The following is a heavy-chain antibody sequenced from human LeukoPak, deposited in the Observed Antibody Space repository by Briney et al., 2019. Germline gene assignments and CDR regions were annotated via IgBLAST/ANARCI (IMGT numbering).Heavy chain of an antibody. CDR3: AKVGMTMLVVVYFDD. V-gene: IGHV3-23*01. J-gene: IGHJ4*02. Sequence: GGSLRLSCAASGFTFSNYAMSWVRQAPGKGLEWVSAIGISGRDTYYADSVKGRFTISRDNSKNTLYLQMNSLRAEDTAVYYCAKVGMTMLVVVYFDDWDQGTLVTVSS. CDR1: GFTFSNYA. D-gene: IGHD3-22*01. CDR2: IGISGRDT.